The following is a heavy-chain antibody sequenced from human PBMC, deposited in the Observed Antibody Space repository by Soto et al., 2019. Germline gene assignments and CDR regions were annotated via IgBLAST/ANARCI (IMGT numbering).Heavy chain of an antibody. CDR2: IYYSGST. J-gene: IGHJ4*02. CDR1: GGSISSYY. D-gene: IGHD3-16*01. V-gene: IGHV4-59*08. CDR3: ARHVTGDLFDY. Sequence: QVQLQESGPGLVTPSETLSLTCTVSGGSISSYYWSWIRQPPGKGLEWIGYIYYSGSTNYNPSLKSRVTISVDTSKNQFSLKLSSVTAADTAVYYCARHVTGDLFDYWGQGTLVTVSS.